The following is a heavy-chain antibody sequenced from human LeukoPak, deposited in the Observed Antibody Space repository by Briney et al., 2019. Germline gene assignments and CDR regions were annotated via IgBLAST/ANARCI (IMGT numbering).Heavy chain of an antibody. CDR1: GFTFSNFW. V-gene: IGHV3-74*01. CDR3: ARDYYGSMGY. CDR2: INNDGTT. D-gene: IGHD3-10*01. J-gene: IGHJ4*02. Sequence: QTGGSLRLSRTTSGFTFSNFWMHWVRQAPGKGLVWVSRINNDGTTIYADSVKGRFTISRDNAKNTLYLQMNTLRAEDTAVYYCARDYYGSMGYWGQGTLVTVSS.